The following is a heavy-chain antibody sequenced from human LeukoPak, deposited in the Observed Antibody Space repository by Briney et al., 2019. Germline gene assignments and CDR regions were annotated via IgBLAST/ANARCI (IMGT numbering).Heavy chain of an antibody. V-gene: IGHV5-51*01. CDR2: IYPGDSDT. J-gene: IGHJ4*02. CDR1: GYSFSSFW. CDR3: AAPRRDGYNYFDY. Sequence: PGESLKISCKGSGYSFSSFWIGWVRQMPGKGLEWMGIIYPGDSDTRYSPSFQGQVTISADKSISTAYLQWSSLKASDTAMYYCAAPRRDGYNYFDYWGQGTLVTVSS. D-gene: IGHD5-24*01.